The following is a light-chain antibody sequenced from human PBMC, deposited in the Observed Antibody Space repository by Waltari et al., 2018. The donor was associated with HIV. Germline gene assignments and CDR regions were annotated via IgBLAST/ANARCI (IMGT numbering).Light chain of an antibody. Sequence: QPVLTQPPSASASLGASVTLTCTLSSGYSNYKVDWYHQRPGKGTRFVMRVGAGGIVGSRGDGIPDRFSVLGSGLNRYLTIKNIQEEDEGDYHCGADHGSGSNFVYVFGTGTKVTVL. CDR1: SGYSNYK. CDR2: VGAGGIVG. CDR3: GADHGSGSNFVYV. V-gene: IGLV9-49*01. J-gene: IGLJ1*01.